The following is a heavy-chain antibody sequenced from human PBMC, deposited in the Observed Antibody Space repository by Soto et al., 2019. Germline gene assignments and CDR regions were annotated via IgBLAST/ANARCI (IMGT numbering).Heavy chain of an antibody. J-gene: IGHJ4*02. CDR2: SNIDGSTI. Sequence: EVQLVESGGGLVQPGGSLRLSCAASGFTFSDYWMHWVRQAPGKGLVWVSRSNIDGSTINYADSVKCRFTISRDNAKNTLYLQMNSLRADDTALYYCARVPIAAAGMGIDYWGQGTLVTVSS. D-gene: IGHD6-13*01. CDR1: GFTFSDYW. V-gene: IGHV3-74*01. CDR3: ARVPIAAAGMGIDY.